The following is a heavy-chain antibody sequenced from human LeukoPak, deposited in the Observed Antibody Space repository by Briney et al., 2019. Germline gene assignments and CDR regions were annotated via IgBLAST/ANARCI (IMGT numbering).Heavy chain of an antibody. J-gene: IGHJ4*02. CDR1: GGSISSYY. CDR2: IYYSGST. D-gene: IGHD6-19*01. V-gene: IGHV4-59*01. Sequence: SETLSLTCTVSGGSISSYYWSWIRRPQGKGLEGIGYIYYSGSTNYNPSLKSRVTISVDTYKNQFSLKLSSVTAADTAVYYCARDPAGKQWLDYWGQGTLVTVSS. CDR3: ARDPAGKQWLDY.